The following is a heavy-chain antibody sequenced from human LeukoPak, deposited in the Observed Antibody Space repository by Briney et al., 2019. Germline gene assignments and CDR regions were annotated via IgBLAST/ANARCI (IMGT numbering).Heavy chain of an antibody. Sequence: VESLMISCKGSGYTFTNYLIGWVRQMPGKGPDWMRIIYCCDSETRYNVSFQGQVTISCDKAISTDYLHWSSINASDAAIYYCARFLYGHYSHYFDFWGQGTRVTVSS. D-gene: IGHD4-17*01. V-gene: IGHV5-51*01. CDR1: GYTFTNYL. J-gene: IGHJ4*02. CDR2: IYCCDSET. CDR3: ARFLYGHYSHYFDF.